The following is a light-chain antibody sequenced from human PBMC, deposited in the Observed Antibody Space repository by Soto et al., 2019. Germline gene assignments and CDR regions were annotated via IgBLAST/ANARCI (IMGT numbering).Light chain of an antibody. J-gene: IGKJ5*01. CDR2: DAS. Sequence: EVFVTHSPATLSFSPGEIATVSWRASQSVSSYVAWYQQKPGQAPRLLIYDASNRATGIPARFSGSGSGTDFTLTISRLEPEDFAVYYCQQRSNWPRITFGQGTRLEIK. CDR3: QQRSNWPRIT. V-gene: IGKV3-11*01. CDR1: QSVSSY.